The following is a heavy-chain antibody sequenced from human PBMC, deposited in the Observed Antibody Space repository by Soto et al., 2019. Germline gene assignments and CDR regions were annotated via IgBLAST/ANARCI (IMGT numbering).Heavy chain of an antibody. CDR1: GGSFNSYA. CDR3: ARTKRPGGTSSVDC. V-gene: IGHV1-69*01. CDR2: IIPMFGTP. D-gene: IGHD6-6*01. J-gene: IGHJ4*02. Sequence: QVQLVQSGAEVKKPGSSVKVSCKASGGSFNSYAISWVRQAPGQGLEWMGGIIPMFGTPKYPQKFQGRVTITADESTSTVYMELSSLRSDDTAIYYCARTKRPGGTSSVDCWGPGTLVTVSS.